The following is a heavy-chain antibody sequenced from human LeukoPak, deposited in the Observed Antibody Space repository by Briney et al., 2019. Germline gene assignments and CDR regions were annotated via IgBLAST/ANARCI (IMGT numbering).Heavy chain of an antibody. J-gene: IGHJ4*02. CDR2: IYSGGNT. CDR1: GLTVSSNH. V-gene: IGHV3-53*01. Sequence: GGSLRLSCAASGLTVSSNHMSWVRQAPGKGLEWVSVIYSGGNTYYADSVKGRFTISRDNSKNTLYLQVNSLRAEDTAVYYCARTGFFARRDKYYFDYWGQGTLVTVSS. CDR3: ARTGFFARRDKYYFDY. D-gene: IGHD5-24*01.